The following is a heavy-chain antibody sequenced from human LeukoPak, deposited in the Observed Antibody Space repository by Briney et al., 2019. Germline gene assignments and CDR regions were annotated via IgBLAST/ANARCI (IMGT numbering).Heavy chain of an antibody. Sequence: LSLTCTVSGGSISSHYWSGIRQPPGKGLEWVSGISWNSGSIGYADSVKGRFTISRDNAKNSLYLQMNSLRAEDTALYYCAESPSGIAVASYMDVWGKGTTVTVSS. V-gene: IGHV3-9*01. CDR3: AESPSGIAVASYMDV. CDR1: GGSISSHY. D-gene: IGHD6-19*01. J-gene: IGHJ6*03. CDR2: ISWNSGSI.